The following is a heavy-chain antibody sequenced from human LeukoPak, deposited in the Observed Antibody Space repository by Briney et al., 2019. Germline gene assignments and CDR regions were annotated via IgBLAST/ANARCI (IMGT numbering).Heavy chain of an antibody. CDR2: INPNSGGT. V-gene: IGHV1-2*06. Sequence: GASVKVSCKASGYTFTSYGISWVRQAPGQGLEWMGRINPNSGGTNYAQKFQGRVTMTRDTSISTAYMELSRLRSDDTAVYYCARDLGASDYWGQGTLVTVSS. CDR1: GYTFTSYG. D-gene: IGHD1-26*01. CDR3: ARDLGASDY. J-gene: IGHJ4*02.